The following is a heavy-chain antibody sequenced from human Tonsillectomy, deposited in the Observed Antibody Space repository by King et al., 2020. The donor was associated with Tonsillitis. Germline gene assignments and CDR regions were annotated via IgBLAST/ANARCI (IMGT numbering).Heavy chain of an antibody. Sequence: VQLVESGAEVKKPGSSVKVSCKASGGTFSSYAISWVRQAPGQGLEWMGGIIPIFGTANYAQKFQGRVTITADESPSTAYMELGSLRSEDTAVYYCARDGQDYYDSSSSSWFDPWGQGTLVTVSS. CDR1: GGTFSSYA. V-gene: IGHV1-69*01. CDR2: IIPIFGTA. J-gene: IGHJ5*02. D-gene: IGHD3-22*01. CDR3: ARDGQDYYDSSSSSWFDP.